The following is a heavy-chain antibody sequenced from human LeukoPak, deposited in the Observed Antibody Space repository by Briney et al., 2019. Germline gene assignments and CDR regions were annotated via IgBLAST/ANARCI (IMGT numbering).Heavy chain of an antibody. D-gene: IGHD1-26*01. CDR3: ARDSLVGAQDY. CDR2: ISSSSSYI. J-gene: IGHJ4*02. V-gene: IGHV3-21*01. CDR1: GFTFSSYS. Sequence: GGSLRLSCADSGFTFSSYSMNWVRQAPGKGLEWVSSISSSSSYIYYADSVKGRFTISRDNAKNTLYLQMNSLRAEDTAVYYCARDSLVGAQDYWGQGTLVTVSS.